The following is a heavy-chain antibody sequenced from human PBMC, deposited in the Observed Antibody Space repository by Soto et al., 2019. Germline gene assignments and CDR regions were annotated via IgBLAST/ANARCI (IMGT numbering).Heavy chain of an antibody. CDR2: TYYRSKWSN. Sequence: SHALSLTSAISGDRVSSNSATWNLIRQSPSRGLEWVGRTYYRSKWSNDYAVSVRSRITISPDTSKNQFSLQLNSVTHEDTAVYYCANGNSRQRAFDIWGQGTMVTV. D-gene: IGHD4-4*01. CDR1: GDRVSSNSAT. V-gene: IGHV6-1*01. J-gene: IGHJ3*02. CDR3: ANGNSRQRAFDI.